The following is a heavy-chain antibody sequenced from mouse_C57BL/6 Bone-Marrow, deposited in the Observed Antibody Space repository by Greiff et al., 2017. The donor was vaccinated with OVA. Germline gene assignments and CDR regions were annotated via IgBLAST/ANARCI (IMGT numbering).Heavy chain of an antibody. V-gene: IGHV7-1*01. J-gene: IGHJ2*01. CDR1: GFTFSDFY. CDR3: ARGVYYYGPGY. Sequence: VQVVESGGGLVQSGRSLRLSCATSGFTFSDFYMEWVRQAPGKGLEWIAASRNKANDYTTEYSASVKGRFIVSRDTSQSILYLQMNALRAEDTAIYYCARGVYYYGPGYWGQGTTLTVSS. CDR2: SRNKANDYTT. D-gene: IGHD1-1*01.